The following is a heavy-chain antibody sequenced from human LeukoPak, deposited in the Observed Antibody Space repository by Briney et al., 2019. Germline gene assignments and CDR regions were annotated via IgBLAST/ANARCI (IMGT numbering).Heavy chain of an antibody. CDR3: ARDSGNGSWSVY. CDR2: ISAYNGRT. D-gene: IGHD1-26*01. CDR1: GYTFTAYG. Sequence: ASVRVSFKASGYTFTAYGFSWVRQAPGQGLEGMGWISAYNGRTNYAQKFQVRFPMTTDTSTSTAYMELRSLRSDDTAVYYCARDSGNGSWSVYWGQGTLVTVSS. V-gene: IGHV1-18*01. J-gene: IGHJ4*02.